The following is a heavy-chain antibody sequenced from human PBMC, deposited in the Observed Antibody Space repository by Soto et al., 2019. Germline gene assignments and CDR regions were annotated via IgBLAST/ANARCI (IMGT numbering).Heavy chain of an antibody. D-gene: IGHD3-3*01. CDR1: GGSISSSSYY. V-gene: IGHV4-39*01. CDR3: ARHFPYDFPYYYYCMDV. Sequence: SETLSLTCTVSGGSISSSSYYWGWIRQPPGKGLEWIGSIYYSGSTYYNPSLKSRVTISVDTSKNQFSLKLSSVTAADTAVYYCARHFPYDFPYYYYCMDVWAQGTALPFSS. J-gene: IGHJ6*02. CDR2: IYYSGST.